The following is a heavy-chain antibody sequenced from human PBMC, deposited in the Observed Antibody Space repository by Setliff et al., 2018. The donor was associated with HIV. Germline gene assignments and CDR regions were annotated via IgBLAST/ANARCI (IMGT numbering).Heavy chain of an antibody. J-gene: IGHJ3*02. D-gene: IGHD3-22*01. CDR3: ARDYFDSSAYHYGFGAFDI. CDR2: INPSGGSA. V-gene: IGHV1-46*01. Sequence: ASVKISCKASGGTFSSYAISWVRQAPGQGLEWMGMINPSGGSASYAQKFQGRVTMSRDTSTSTVYMELSSLRSENTAVYYCARDYFDSSAYHYGFGAFDIWGQGTMVTVSS. CDR1: GGTFSSYA.